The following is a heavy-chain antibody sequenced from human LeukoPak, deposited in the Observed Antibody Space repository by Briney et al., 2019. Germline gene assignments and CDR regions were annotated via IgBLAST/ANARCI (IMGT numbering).Heavy chain of an antibody. CDR1: GGSIRSGSYH. V-gene: IGHV4-61*09. D-gene: IGHD5-18*01. CDR3: ARVYTVMGATTVDHYHYYMDV. CDR2: IYTRGTT. J-gene: IGHJ6*03. Sequence: SQTLSLTCTVSGGSIRSGSYHWSWIRQPPGKGLEGIWHIYTRGTTNYNPSVKSRVTVSLETSKNQISLKLSSVTAADTAIYYCARVYTVMGATTVDHYHYYMDVWGKGTTVTVSS.